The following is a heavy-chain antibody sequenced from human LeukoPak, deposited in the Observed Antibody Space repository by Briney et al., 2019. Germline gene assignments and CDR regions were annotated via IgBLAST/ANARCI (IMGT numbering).Heavy chain of an antibody. CDR1: GFTFSSYA. CDR3: AKVPYYYDSSGHYSGYNWFDP. Sequence: PGGSLRLSCAASGFTFSSYAMSWVRQAPGKGLEWVSAISGSGGSTYYADSVKGRFTISRDNSKNTLYLQMNSLRAEDTAVYYCAKVPYYYDSSGHYSGYNWFDPWGQGTLVTVSS. J-gene: IGHJ5*02. D-gene: IGHD3-22*01. V-gene: IGHV3-23*01. CDR2: ISGSGGST.